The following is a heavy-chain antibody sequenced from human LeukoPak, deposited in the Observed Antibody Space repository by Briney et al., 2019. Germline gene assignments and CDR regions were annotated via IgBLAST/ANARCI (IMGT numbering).Heavy chain of an antibody. D-gene: IGHD6-13*01. CDR1: GFPFSSYW. J-gene: IGHJ6*02. V-gene: IGHV3-7*01. CDR2: IKQDGSKK. Sequence: PGGSLRLSCVASGFPFSSYWMTWVRQAPGKGLEWVANIKQDGSKKSYVDSVKGRFTISRDNSKNTLFLQMNSLRVEDTAVYYCARVGAASGTPYYYGMDVWGQGTTVTVSS. CDR3: ARVGAASGTPYYYGMDV.